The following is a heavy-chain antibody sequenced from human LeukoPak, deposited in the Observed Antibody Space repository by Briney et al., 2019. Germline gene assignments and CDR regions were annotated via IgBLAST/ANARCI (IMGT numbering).Heavy chain of an antibody. D-gene: IGHD1-1*01. CDR2: ISSDSSAI. CDR3: ASSAGVPNGILDI. Sequence: GGSLRLSCAASGFTFSSYNVNWARQAPGKGLEWVSYISSDSSAIFYADSVKGRFTISRDNAKDSLYLKMDSLRAEDTAVYYCASSAGVPNGILDIWGQGTMVTVSS. CDR1: GFTFSSYN. V-gene: IGHV3-48*01. J-gene: IGHJ3*02.